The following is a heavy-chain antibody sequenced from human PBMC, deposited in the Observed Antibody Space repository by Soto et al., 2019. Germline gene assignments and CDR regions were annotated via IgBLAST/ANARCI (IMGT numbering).Heavy chain of an antibody. CDR2: ISGSGKDT. V-gene: IGHV3-21*01. Sequence: KTGGSLRLSCVASGFDLTSSMMNWVRQAPGKGLEWVASISGSGKDTFYRHSVKGRFAISRDSAGTSLFLRMDSVKVEDTAVYHCARVNLVVGSAFYCAMDVWGQGPAVTVYS. CDR3: ARVNLVVGSAFYCAMDV. CDR1: GFDLTSSM. D-gene: IGHD6-6*01. J-gene: IGHJ6*02.